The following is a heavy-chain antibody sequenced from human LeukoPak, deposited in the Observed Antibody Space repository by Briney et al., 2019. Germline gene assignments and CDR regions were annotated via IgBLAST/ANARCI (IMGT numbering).Heavy chain of an antibody. CDR3: TRGAGTSWFDY. J-gene: IGHJ4*02. V-gene: IGHV1-2*02. D-gene: IGHD2-2*01. CDR1: GYTFTVNY. Sequence: EASVKVSCKPSGYTFTVNYLHWVRQAPGQGLEWVGWMNPNSGVTGYAQTFEGRVTMTRDTSISTAYMELSSLTSDDTAVYYCTRGAGTSWFDYWGQGSLVTVSS. CDR2: MNPNSGVT.